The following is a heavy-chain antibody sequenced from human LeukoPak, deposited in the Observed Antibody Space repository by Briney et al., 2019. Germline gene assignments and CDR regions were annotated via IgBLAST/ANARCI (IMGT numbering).Heavy chain of an antibody. D-gene: IGHD3-16*01. Sequence: GESLKISCKGSGYSFTSYWIGWVRQMPGKGLEWMGIIYPGDSDTRYSPSFKGQATISVDKSITTAYLQWSSLKASDTAMYYCARQPSAGGELDYWGQGTWSPYPQ. V-gene: IGHV5-51*01. CDR1: GYSFTSYW. CDR3: ARQPSAGGELDY. J-gene: IGHJ4*02. CDR2: IYPGDSDT.